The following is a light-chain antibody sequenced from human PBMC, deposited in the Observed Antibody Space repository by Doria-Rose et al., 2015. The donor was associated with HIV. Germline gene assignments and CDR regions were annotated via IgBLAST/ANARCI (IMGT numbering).Light chain of an antibody. CDR1: QSLLYTSTNY. J-gene: IGKJ3*01. V-gene: IGKV4-1*01. Sequence: DIQVTQSPESLGMSLGERATLNCKSNQSLLYTSTNYLAWYQQMPGQPPKLLIYWASTRQSGVPARFSGSGSGTDFTLTISSLEAEDVAVYYCQQYYDTPSFGPGTTVDIK. CDR3: QQYYDTPS. CDR2: WAS.